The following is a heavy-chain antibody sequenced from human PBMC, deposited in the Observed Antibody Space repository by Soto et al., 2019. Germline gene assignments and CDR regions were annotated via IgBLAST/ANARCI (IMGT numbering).Heavy chain of an antibody. J-gene: IGHJ4*02. CDR2: INAGNGNA. V-gene: IGHV1-3*01. D-gene: IGHD2-8*01. CDR3: ARGAEGWSFDY. Sequence: ASVKVSCKASGYTLTNYAIHWVRQAPGQRLEWMGWINAGNGNAKYSQMFQDRVTISRDTSASTAYMELRSLRSDDTAVYYCARGAEGWSFDYWGQGTLVTVSS. CDR1: GYTLTNYA.